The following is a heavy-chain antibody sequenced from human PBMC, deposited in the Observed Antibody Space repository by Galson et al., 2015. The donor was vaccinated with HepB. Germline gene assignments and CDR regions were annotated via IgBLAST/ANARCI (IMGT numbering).Heavy chain of an antibody. J-gene: IGHJ4*01. V-gene: IGHV3-23*01. Sequence: SLRLSCAASGFIFSNCGMNWVRQAPGKGLEWVSGISGSDDSTSYADSVKGRFTISRNNSTNTLYLQMSSLRAEDTAIYYCAKDGSFPIVVAPAAVTYWGHGILVAVSS. D-gene: IGHD2-2*01. CDR2: ISGSDDST. CDR1: GFIFSNCG. CDR3: AKDGSFPIVVAPAAVTY.